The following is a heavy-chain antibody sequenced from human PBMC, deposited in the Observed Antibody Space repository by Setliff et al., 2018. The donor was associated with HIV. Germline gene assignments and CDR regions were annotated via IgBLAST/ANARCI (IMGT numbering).Heavy chain of an antibody. V-gene: IGHV4-4*02. D-gene: IGHD5-18*01. J-gene: IGHJ3*02. CDR2: IDHSGST. CDR1: GGSIRTGDW. Sequence: PSETLSLTCAVSGGSIRTGDWWSWVRQSPGKGLEWVGEIDHSGSTNYNPSLKSRVIMSIDTSKNQFSLNLSSVTAADTAVYYCARANSIKGYSYGPDAFAIWGQGTLVTVSS. CDR3: ARANSIKGYSYGPDAFAI.